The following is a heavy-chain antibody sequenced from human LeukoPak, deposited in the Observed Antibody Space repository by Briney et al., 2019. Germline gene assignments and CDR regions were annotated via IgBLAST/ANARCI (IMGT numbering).Heavy chain of an antibody. CDR3: ARGLERDIVVVPAGD. CDR2: INHSGST. CDR1: GGSFSGYY. Sequence: PSETLSLTCAVYGGSFSGYYWSWIRQPPGKGLEWIGEINHSGSTNYNPSLKSRVTISVDTSKNQFSLKLSSVTAADTAVYYCARGLERDIVVVPAGDWGQGTLVTVSS. J-gene: IGHJ4*02. D-gene: IGHD2-2*01. V-gene: IGHV4-34*01.